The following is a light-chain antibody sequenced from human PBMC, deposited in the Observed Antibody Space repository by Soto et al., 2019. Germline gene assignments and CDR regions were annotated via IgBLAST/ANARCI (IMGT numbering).Light chain of an antibody. Sequence: DIVMTQSPDSLAVSLGERATINCKSSQSVLYSSNNKHYLAWYQQKPGQPPKLLIYWASTRESGVPDRVSGGGSGTDFTLTISSLQAEDVAVYYCQQYYSTPHTFGQGTKLEIK. CDR3: QQYYSTPHT. CDR2: WAS. J-gene: IGKJ2*01. V-gene: IGKV4-1*01. CDR1: QSVLYSSNNKHY.